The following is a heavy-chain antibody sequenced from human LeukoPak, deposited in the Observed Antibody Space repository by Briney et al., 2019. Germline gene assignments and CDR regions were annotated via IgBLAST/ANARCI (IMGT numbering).Heavy chain of an antibody. Sequence: GGSLRLSCAASGFTFSNAWMSWVRQAPGKGLEWVCRIKSKTDGGTTDYAAPVKGRFTISRDDSKNTLYLQMNSLKTEDTAVYYCTTDRPDGFDYWGQGTLVTVSS. CDR2: IKSKTDGGTT. D-gene: IGHD1-14*01. CDR3: TTDRPDGFDY. V-gene: IGHV3-15*01. CDR1: GFTFSNAW. J-gene: IGHJ4*02.